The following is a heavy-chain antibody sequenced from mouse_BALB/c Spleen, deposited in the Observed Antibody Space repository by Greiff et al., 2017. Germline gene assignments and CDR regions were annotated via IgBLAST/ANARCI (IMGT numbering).Heavy chain of an antibody. D-gene: IGHD1-2*01. V-gene: IGHV3-2*02. CDR1: GYSITSDYA. J-gene: IGHJ2*01. CDR3: ARYTTAHYFDY. CDR2: ISYSGST. Sequence: EVQLKESGPGLVKPSQSLSLTCTVTGYSITSDYAWNWIRQFPGNKLEWMGYISYSGSTSYNPSLKSRISITRDTSKNQFFLQLNSVTTEDTATYYCARYTTAHYFDYWGQGTTLTVSS.